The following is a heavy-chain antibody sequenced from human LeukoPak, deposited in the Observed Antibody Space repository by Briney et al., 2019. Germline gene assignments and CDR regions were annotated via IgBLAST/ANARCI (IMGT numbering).Heavy chain of an antibody. J-gene: IGHJ3*02. CDR3: ARGRCSSTSCYASDAFDI. Sequence: PGGSLRLSCAASGFTFSDYYMSWIRQAPGKGLEWVSYISSSGSTIYCADSVKGRFTISRDNAKNSLYLQMNSLRAEDMAVYYCARGRCSSTSCYASDAFDIRGQGTMVTVSS. V-gene: IGHV3-11*01. CDR2: ISSSGSTI. CDR1: GFTFSDYY. D-gene: IGHD2-2*01.